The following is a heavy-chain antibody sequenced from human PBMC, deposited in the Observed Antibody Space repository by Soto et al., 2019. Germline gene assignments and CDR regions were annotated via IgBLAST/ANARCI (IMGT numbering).Heavy chain of an antibody. J-gene: IGHJ4*02. Sequence: GGSLRLSCVASGFTFSSYGMHWVRQAPGKGLEWVAVIWYDGSNKYYADSVKGRFTISRDNSKNTLYLQMNSLRAEDTAVYYCAREKNRGIAVAGVDYWGQGTLVTVSS. CDR3: AREKNRGIAVAGVDY. CDR1: GFTFSSYG. CDR2: IWYDGSNK. V-gene: IGHV3-33*08. D-gene: IGHD6-19*01.